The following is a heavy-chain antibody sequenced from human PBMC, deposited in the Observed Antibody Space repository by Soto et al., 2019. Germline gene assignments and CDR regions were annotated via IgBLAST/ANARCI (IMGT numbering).Heavy chain of an antibody. CDR2: IIPVFGSP. CDR3: ARDISGTNNWFDP. D-gene: IGHD1-26*01. Sequence: VQLVQSGAEVKKPGSSVRVSCETSGDTFSSHTINWLRQAPGQGLEWMGGIIPVFGSPNYAEKCQGRVTISADTSTNKAYMELRSLTSDDTAVYFCARDISGTNNWFDPWGQGTLVTVSS. CDR1: GDTFSSHT. V-gene: IGHV1-69*06. J-gene: IGHJ5*02.